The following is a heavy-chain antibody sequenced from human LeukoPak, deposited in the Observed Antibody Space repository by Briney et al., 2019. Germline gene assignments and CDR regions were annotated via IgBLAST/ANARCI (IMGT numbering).Heavy chain of an antibody. CDR3: ARGYVVGATTPFDY. J-gene: IGHJ4*02. V-gene: IGHV4-39*07. CDR1: GDSVSSNNYY. D-gene: IGHD1-26*01. Sequence: SETLSLTCSVSGDSVSSNNYYWGWIRQPPGKGLEWIGSINHSEKTFYNPSLKSRVTISVDTSKNQFSLKLSSVTAADTAVYYCARGYVVGATTPFDYWGQGTLVTVSS. CDR2: INHSEKT.